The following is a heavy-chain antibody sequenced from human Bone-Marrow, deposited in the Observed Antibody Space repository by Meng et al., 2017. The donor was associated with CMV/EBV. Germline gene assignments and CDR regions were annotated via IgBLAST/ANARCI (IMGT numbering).Heavy chain of an antibody. J-gene: IGHJ4*02. D-gene: IGHD2/OR15-2a*01. CDR1: GGPISSNYY. Sequence: PQGSGPGLVKPSETLSLTCTVSGGPISSNYYWGWIRQSPGKGLEWIGSLYYNGDTYYNPSLKSRVTLSVDTSKNQFSLKLNSVIAADTAVYYCAQRIYIDSYYFDSWGQGTLVTVSS. V-gene: IGHV4-39*07. CDR2: LYYNGDT. CDR3: AQRIYIDSYYFDS.